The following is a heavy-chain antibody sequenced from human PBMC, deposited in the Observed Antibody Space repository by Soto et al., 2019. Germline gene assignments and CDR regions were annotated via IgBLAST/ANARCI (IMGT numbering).Heavy chain of an antibody. D-gene: IGHD2-2*01. J-gene: IGHJ4*02. V-gene: IGHV1-18*01. CDR1: GYTFTNYG. CDR2: ISPYDGYT. Sequence: ASVKVSCKASGYTFTNYGISWVRQAPGQGLEWMGYISPYDGYTNYAQKAQGRVTMTTDTSTSTAYMELRGLRSDDTALYYCARDVQFSIDYWGQGALVTVSS. CDR3: ARDVQFSIDY.